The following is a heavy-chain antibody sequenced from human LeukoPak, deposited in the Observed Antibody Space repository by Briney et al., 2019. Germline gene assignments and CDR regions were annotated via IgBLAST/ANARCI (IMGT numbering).Heavy chain of an antibody. Sequence: GGSLRLSCAASGFTFSSYAIHWVRQAPGKGLEWVAFISYDGGDKRYAESVKGRITISRDNAKNSLYLQMNSLRAEDTALYYCAKDIRPQLGYYFDYWGQGTLVTVSS. V-gene: IGHV3-30-3*01. D-gene: IGHD6-13*01. CDR3: AKDIRPQLGYYFDY. CDR2: ISYDGGDK. CDR1: GFTFSSYA. J-gene: IGHJ4*02.